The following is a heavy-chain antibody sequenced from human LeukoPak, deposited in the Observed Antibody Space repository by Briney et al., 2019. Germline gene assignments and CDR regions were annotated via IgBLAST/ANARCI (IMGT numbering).Heavy chain of an antibody. V-gene: IGHV3-23*01. CDR1: GFTFSSYG. D-gene: IGHD3-22*01. CDR3: AKDQLFVYYYDSSGYPRGYYMDV. Sequence: GGTLRLSCAASGFTFSSYGMSWVRQAPGKGLEWVSAISGSGGSTYYADSVKGRFTISRDNSKDTLYLQMNSLRAEDTAVYYCAKDQLFVYYYDSSGYPRGYYMDVWGKGTTVTISS. J-gene: IGHJ6*03. CDR2: ISGSGGST.